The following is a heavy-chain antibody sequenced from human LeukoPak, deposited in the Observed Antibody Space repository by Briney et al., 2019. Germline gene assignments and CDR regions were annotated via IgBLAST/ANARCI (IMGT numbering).Heavy chain of an antibody. CDR1: GYTFTSYY. D-gene: IGHD3-9*01. Sequence: ASVKVSCKTSGYTFTSYYMHWVRQAPGQGLEWMGIINPSGGSTTYAQNFQGRLTMTSATSTSTVYMELSSLRSEDTAVYYCARSSAYYNEADIWGQGTMVTVSS. V-gene: IGHV1-46*01. CDR3: ARSSAYYNEADI. CDR2: INPSGGST. J-gene: IGHJ3*02.